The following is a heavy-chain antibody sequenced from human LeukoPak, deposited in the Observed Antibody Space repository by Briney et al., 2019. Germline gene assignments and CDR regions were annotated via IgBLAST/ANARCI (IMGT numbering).Heavy chain of an antibody. CDR3: ATDGVPAGLYGMDV. CDR1: GFTSSSYS. CDR2: ISSSSSYI. Sequence: GGSLRLSCAASGFTSSSYSMNWVRQAPGKGLEWVSSISSSSSYIYYADSVKGRFTISRDNAKNSLYLQMNSLRAEDRAVYYCATDGVPAGLYGMDVWGQGTTVTVSS. V-gene: IGHV3-21*01. J-gene: IGHJ6*02. D-gene: IGHD2-2*01.